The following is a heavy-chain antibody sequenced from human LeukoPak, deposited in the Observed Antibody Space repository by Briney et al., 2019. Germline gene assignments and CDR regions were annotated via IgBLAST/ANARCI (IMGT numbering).Heavy chain of an antibody. CDR1: GGSISSSSYY. CDR3: ARAVGVVVAAPIDY. D-gene: IGHD2-15*01. Sequence: SETLSLTCTVSGGSISSSSYYWGWIRQPPGKGLEWIGSIYYSGSTYYNPSLKSRVTISVDTSKNQFSLKLSSVTAADTAVYYCARAVGVVVAAPIDYWGQGTLVTVSS. J-gene: IGHJ4*02. CDR2: IYYSGST. V-gene: IGHV4-39*07.